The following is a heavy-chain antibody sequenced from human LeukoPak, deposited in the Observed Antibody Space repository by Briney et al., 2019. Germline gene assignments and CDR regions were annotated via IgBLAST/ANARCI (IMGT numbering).Heavy chain of an antibody. Sequence: PSETLSLTCTVSGGSISSSNYYWGWIRQPPGKGLECIGSIYSSGSTYYNPSLKSRVSIFIETSKNLFSLKLSSVTAADTAVYYCARHVPNSSGWYYYGLDVWGQGTTVTVSS. D-gene: IGHD6-19*01. CDR1: GGSISSSNYY. J-gene: IGHJ6*02. V-gene: IGHV4-39*01. CDR3: ARHVPNSSGWYYYGLDV. CDR2: IYSSGST.